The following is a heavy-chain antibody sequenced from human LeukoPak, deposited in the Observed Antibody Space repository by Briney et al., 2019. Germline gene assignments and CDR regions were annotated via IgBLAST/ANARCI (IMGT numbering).Heavy chain of an antibody. CDR1: GFTFSSYA. CDR2: ISYDGSNK. V-gene: IGHV3-30-3*01. CDR3: ARDPGYYDSSGYSGYFDY. Sequence: GGSLRLSCAASGFTFSSYAMHWVRQAPGKGLEWVAVISYDGSNKYYADSVKGRFTISRDNSKNTLYLQMNSLRAEDTAAYYCARDPGYYDSSGYSGYFDYWGQGTLVTVSS. J-gene: IGHJ4*02. D-gene: IGHD3-22*01.